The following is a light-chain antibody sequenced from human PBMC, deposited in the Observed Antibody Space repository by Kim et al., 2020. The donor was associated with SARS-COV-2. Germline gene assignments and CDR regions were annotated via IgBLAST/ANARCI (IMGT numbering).Light chain of an antibody. V-gene: IGLV1-51*01. CDR2: DNN. J-gene: IGLJ2*01. CDR1: HSNIGNHY. CDR3: GTWDNSLNGVV. Sequence: KKATIPIYGRHSNIGNHYVSWYQQPPGTAPKLLIYDNNKRHSGIPDRFSGSKSGTSATLGITGLQTGDEAEYYCGTWDNSLNGVVFGGGTQLTVL.